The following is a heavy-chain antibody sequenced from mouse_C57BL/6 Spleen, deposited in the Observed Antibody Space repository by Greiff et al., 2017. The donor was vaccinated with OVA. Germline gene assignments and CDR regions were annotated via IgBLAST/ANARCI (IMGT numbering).Heavy chain of an antibody. CDR1: GYTFTDYY. J-gene: IGHJ4*01. V-gene: IGHV1-26*01. CDR2: INPNNGGT. D-gene: IGHD1-1*01. Sequence: EVQLQQSGPELVKPGASVKISCKASGYTFTDYYMNWVKQSHGKSLEWIGDINPNNGGTSYNQKFKGKATLTVDKSSSTAYMELRSLTSEDSAVYYCARGGDYYGGEYAMDYWGQGTSVTVAS. CDR3: ARGGDYYGGEYAMDY.